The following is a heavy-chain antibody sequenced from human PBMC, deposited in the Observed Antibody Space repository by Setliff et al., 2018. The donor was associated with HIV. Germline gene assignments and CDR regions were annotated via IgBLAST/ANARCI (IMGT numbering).Heavy chain of an antibody. CDR2: IYYSGST. Sequence: SETLSLSCTVSGGSISSCSYYWSWIRQPPGKGLEWIGSIYYSGSTYYNPSLKIRVTISVDTSKNQFSLKLSSVTAADTAVYYCATYADRESNRFDPWGQGSLVTVSS. J-gene: IGHJ5*02. CDR1: GGSISSCSYY. D-gene: IGHD3-10*01. V-gene: IGHV4-39*01. CDR3: ATYADRESNRFDP.